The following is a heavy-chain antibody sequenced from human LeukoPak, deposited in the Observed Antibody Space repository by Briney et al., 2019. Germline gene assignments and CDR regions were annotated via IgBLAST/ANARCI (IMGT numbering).Heavy chain of an antibody. V-gene: IGHV3-23*01. J-gene: IGHJ4*02. CDR2: ISGSGGTT. D-gene: IGHD3-3*01. CDR1: GFTFSSYA. Sequence: GGSLRLSWAASGFTFSSYAMNWVRQAPGKGLEWVSAISGSGGTTYYADSVKGRFTISRDNSKNTLYLQMNSLRAEDTAVYYCAKDSDFWSGSSSDFDYWGQGTLVTVSS. CDR3: AKDSDFWSGSSSDFDY.